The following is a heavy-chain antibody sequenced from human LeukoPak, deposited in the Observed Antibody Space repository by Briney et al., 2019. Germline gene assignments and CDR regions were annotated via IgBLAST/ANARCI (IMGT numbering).Heavy chain of an antibody. CDR2: IGISSGNT. J-gene: IGHJ4*02. V-gene: IGHV3-48*01. CDR3: ARDYKYAFDN. Sequence: GGSLRLSCAASGFSFGDYIMNWVRQAPGKGLEWISYIGISSGNTYYADSVKGRFTISGDKARDSLYLQMNSLRVEDTAVYYCARDYKYAFDNWGQGTLVTVSS. CDR1: GFSFGDYI. D-gene: IGHD5-24*01.